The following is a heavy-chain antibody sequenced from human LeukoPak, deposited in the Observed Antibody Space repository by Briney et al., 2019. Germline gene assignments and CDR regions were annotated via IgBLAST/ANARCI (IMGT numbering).Heavy chain of an antibody. CDR3: ATVPTYYGSGSYYFDY. J-gene: IGHJ4*02. CDR1: GYTLTELS. D-gene: IGHD3-10*01. Sequence: ASVKVSCKVSGYTLTELSMHWVRQAPGKGLEWMGGFDPEDGETIYAQKFQGRVTMTEDTSTDTAYMELSSPRSEDTAVYYCATVPTYYGSGSYYFDYWGQGTLVTVSS. V-gene: IGHV1-24*01. CDR2: FDPEDGET.